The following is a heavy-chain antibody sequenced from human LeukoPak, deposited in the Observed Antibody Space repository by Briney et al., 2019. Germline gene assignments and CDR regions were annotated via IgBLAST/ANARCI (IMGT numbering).Heavy chain of an antibody. CDR2: IYYSGST. J-gene: IGHJ5*02. Sequence: MPSETLSLTCTVSGGSISSSSYYWGWIRQPPGKGLEWIGSIYYSGSTYYNPSLKSRVTISVDTSKNQFSLKLSSVTAADTAVYYCARWSGNNWFDPWGQGTLVIVSS. CDR3: ARWSGNNWFDP. CDR1: GGSISSSSYY. D-gene: IGHD3-3*01. V-gene: IGHV4-39*07.